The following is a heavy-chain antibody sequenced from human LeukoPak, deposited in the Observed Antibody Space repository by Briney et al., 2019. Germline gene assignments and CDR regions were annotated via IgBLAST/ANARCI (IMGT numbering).Heavy chain of an antibody. CDR3: ARDDFSLVGMDL. Sequence: SETLSLTCTFSGAPISSRLYYWVWIRQPPGKGLQWIGGIYYSGDTYYNPSLKSRLTVSLDTSKNPFSLNLTSVTAADTAVYYCARDDFSLVGMDLWGKGTTVIVSS. V-gene: IGHV4-39*07. CDR1: GAPISSRLYY. CDR2: IYYSGDT. D-gene: IGHD3-3*01. J-gene: IGHJ6*03.